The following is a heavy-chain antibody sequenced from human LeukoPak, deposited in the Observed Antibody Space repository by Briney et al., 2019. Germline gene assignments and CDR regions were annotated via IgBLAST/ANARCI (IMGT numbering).Heavy chain of an antibody. V-gene: IGHV1-2*02. Sequence: VASVKVSCKASGYTFTGYYMHWVRQAPGQGLEWMGWINPNSGGTNYEQKFQGRVTMTRDTSISTAYMELSRLRSDDTAVYYCARARSYSSSSEGGYWGQGTLVTVSS. CDR1: GYTFTGYY. CDR3: ARARSYSSSSEGGY. D-gene: IGHD6-13*01. CDR2: INPNSGGT. J-gene: IGHJ4*02.